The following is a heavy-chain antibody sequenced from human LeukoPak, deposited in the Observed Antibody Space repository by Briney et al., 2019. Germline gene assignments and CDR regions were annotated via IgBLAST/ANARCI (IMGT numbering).Heavy chain of an antibody. Sequence: ASVKVSCKASGYTFTGYFMHWVRQAPGQGPEWMGWINPNSGGTNYAQKFQGRVTMTRDTSISTAYMELSRLRSDDTAVYYCARPSGRYYYDRSGYFEFDYWGRGTLVTVSS. D-gene: IGHD3-22*01. J-gene: IGHJ4*02. CDR3: ARPSGRYYYDRSGYFEFDY. V-gene: IGHV1-2*02. CDR2: INPNSGGT. CDR1: GYTFTGYF.